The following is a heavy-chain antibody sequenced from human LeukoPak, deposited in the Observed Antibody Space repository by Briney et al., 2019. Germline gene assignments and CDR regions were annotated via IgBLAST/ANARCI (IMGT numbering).Heavy chain of an antibody. Sequence: PSETLSLTCTVSGGSISSGGYYWSWIRQHPGKGLEWIGYIYYSGSTYYNPSLKSRVTISVDTSKNQFSLKLSSVAAADTAVYYCARDPLVPAARRYFDLWGRGTLVTVSP. D-gene: IGHD2-2*01. CDR3: ARDPLVPAARRYFDL. CDR2: IYYSGST. V-gene: IGHV4-31*03. CDR1: GGSISSGGYY. J-gene: IGHJ2*01.